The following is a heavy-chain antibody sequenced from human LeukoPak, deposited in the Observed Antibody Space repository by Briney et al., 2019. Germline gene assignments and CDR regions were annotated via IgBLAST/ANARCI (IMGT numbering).Heavy chain of an antibody. D-gene: IGHD4-23*01. J-gene: IGHJ3*02. V-gene: IGHV1-69*06. CDR1: GGTFSSYA. CDR2: IIPIFGTA. CDR3: ARDYGGNDDAFDI. Sequence: ASVKVSCKASGGTFSSYAISWVRQAPGQGLEWMGGIIPIFGTANYAQKFQGRVTITADKSTSTAYMELSSLRSEDTAVYYCARDYGGNDDAFDIWGQGTMVTVSS.